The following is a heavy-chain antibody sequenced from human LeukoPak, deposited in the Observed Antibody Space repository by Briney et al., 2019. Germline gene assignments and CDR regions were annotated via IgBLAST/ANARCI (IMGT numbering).Heavy chain of an antibody. V-gene: IGHV1-3*01. Sequence: ASVTVSCKASGYTFTSYAMHWVRQAPGQRLEWTGCITAGNSNTNYAQKLQGRFTMTTDTSTNTAYMELRSLRSDDTAVYYCARDRLYSSSSHKFDYWGQGTLVTVSS. J-gene: IGHJ4*02. CDR3: ARDRLYSSSSHKFDY. CDR2: ITAGNSNT. CDR1: GYTFTSYA. D-gene: IGHD6-13*01.